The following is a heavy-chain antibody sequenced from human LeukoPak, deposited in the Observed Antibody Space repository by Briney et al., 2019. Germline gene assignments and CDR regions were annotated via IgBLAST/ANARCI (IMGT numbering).Heavy chain of an antibody. CDR3: ERRITIVGAKGSFDV. Sequence: SETLSLTCTVSGGSISSYYWGWIRQPPGKGLEWIGYIYHSGSTNYNPSLKSRVTMSVDTSKNQFSLKLTSVTAADTAIYYCERRITIVGAKGSFDVWGQGTMVTVSS. D-gene: IGHD1-26*01. J-gene: IGHJ3*01. V-gene: IGHV4-59*08. CDR2: IYHSGST. CDR1: GGSISSYY.